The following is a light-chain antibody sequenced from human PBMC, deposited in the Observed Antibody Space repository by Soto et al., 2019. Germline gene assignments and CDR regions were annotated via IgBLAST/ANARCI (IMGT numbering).Light chain of an antibody. CDR3: QSFDSSLNGYV. CDR2: GRN. V-gene: IGLV1-40*01. CDR1: SSNIGAGYD. J-gene: IGLJ1*01. Sequence: QSVLTQPPSVSGAPGQRVTISCTGSSSNIGAGYDVHWYQQFPGTAPKLLLYGRNNQPSGVPARFSGSKSDTSASLATSGLQAEDEAEYYCQSFDSSLNGYVFGGGTKVTVL.